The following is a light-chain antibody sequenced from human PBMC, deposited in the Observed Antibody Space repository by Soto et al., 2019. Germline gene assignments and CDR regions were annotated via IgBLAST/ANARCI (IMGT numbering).Light chain of an antibody. CDR3: QHLSSYPLT. CDR1: QGISSY. CDR2: AAS. V-gene: IGKV1-9*01. J-gene: IGKJ4*01. Sequence: DIQLTQSPSFLSPSVGDRVTITCRASQGISSYLAWFQQKPGKAPKLLIYAASTLQSGVPSRFSGSRSGTEFCLTISSLQPEDSATYYCQHLSSYPLTFGGGTKVEIK.